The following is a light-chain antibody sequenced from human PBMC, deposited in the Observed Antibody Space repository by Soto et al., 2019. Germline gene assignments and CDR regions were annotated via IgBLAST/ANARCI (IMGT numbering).Light chain of an antibody. CDR1: QSVGSSY. CDR3: QQYGSLYT. J-gene: IGKJ2*01. V-gene: IGKV3-20*01. Sequence: EIVLTQSPGTLSLSPGERATLSCRASQSVGSSYLAWYQQKPGQAPRLLIYGTSSRATGTPARFSGSGSGTDFTLTSSRLEPEDFAVYYCQQYGSLYTFGQGTKLEIK. CDR2: GTS.